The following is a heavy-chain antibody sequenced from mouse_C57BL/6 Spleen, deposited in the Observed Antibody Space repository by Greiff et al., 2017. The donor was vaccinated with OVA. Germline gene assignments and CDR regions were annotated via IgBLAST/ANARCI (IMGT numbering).Heavy chain of an antibody. V-gene: IGHV1-69*01. J-gene: IGHJ2*01. Sequence: VQLQQPGAELVMPGASVKLSCKASGYTFTSYWMHWVKQRPGQGLEWIGEIDPSDSYTNYNQKFKGKSTLTVDKSSSTAYMQLSSLTSEDSAVYYCARVYGNLYYFDYWGQGTTLTVSS. CDR3: ARVYGNLYYFDY. CDR2: IDPSDSYT. D-gene: IGHD2-1*01. CDR1: GYTFTSYW.